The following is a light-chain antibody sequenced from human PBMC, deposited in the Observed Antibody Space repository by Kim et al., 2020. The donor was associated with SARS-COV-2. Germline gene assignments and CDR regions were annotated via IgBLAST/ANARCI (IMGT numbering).Light chain of an antibody. CDR3: QQRGNWGT. V-gene: IGKV3-11*01. Sequence: EIVLTQSPATLSLSPGERATLSCRASQSVSSYLAWYQQKPGQAPRLLIYDASNRATGIPARFSGSGSGTDFTLTISSLEPEDFAVYYCQQRGNWGTFGGGTKLEI. CDR2: DAS. CDR1: QSVSSY. J-gene: IGKJ4*01.